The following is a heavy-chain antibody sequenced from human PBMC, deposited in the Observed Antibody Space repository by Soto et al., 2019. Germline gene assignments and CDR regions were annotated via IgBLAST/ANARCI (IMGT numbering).Heavy chain of an antibody. V-gene: IGHV1-2*02. J-gene: IGHJ4*02. CDR3: ARDTKIPANAIHDGR. CDR2: INPNCGGT. D-gene: IGHD2-2*01. Sequence: VEMVQSGAEVKKPGASVRVSCKASGYTFTDYFIDWVRQAPGQGLEWMGWINPNCGGTNYAQKAQGRVTMTRDTSITTVYLDLSRLRSDDTATYSWARDTKIPANAIHDGRWGQGTLVTVSS. CDR1: GYTFTDYF.